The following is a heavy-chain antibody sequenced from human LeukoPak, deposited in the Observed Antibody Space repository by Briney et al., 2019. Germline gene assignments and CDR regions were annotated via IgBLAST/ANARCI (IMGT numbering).Heavy chain of an antibody. J-gene: IGHJ6*03. CDR1: GGSFSSYS. D-gene: IGHD6-13*01. V-gene: IGHV4-59*01. CDR3: ARVTDMAAAGRNYYHYYMDV. CDR2: IYSSGST. Sequence: SETLSLTCKASGGSFSSYSWRWIRQPPGKGLEWIGYIYSSGSTTYNPSLMSRVTISLDASKTQFSLTRISVPAAEPAVVSSARVTDMAAAGRNYYHYYMDVWGNGTTVTVSS.